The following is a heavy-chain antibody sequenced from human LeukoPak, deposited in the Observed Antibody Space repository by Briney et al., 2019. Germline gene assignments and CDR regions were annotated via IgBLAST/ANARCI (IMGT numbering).Heavy chain of an antibody. Sequence: PSETLSLTCPVSGGSISGSVYYWGWIRQPPGKGLEWLGSIHYSGTTYYNPSLKSRVTISVDTSKNQFSLKLSSVTAADTAVYYCASDSHFYDSRGYYYFDYWGQGALVTVSS. CDR2: IHYSGTT. CDR3: ASDSHFYDSRGYYYFDY. D-gene: IGHD3-22*01. V-gene: IGHV4-39*07. CDR1: GGSISGSVYY. J-gene: IGHJ4*02.